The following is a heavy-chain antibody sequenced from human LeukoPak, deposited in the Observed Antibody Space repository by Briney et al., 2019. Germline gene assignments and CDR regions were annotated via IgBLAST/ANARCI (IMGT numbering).Heavy chain of an antibody. CDR1: GFTFSSYS. CDR2: ISSSSSYI. J-gene: IGHJ4*02. V-gene: IGHV3-21*01. CDR3: ARAGVDTAMVTEYFDY. Sequence: GGSRRLSCAASGFTFSSYSMNWVRQAPGKGLEWVSSISSSSSYIYYADSVKGRFTISRDNAKNSLYLQMNSLRAEDTAVYYCARAGVDTAMVTEYFDYWGQGTLVTVSS. D-gene: IGHD5-18*01.